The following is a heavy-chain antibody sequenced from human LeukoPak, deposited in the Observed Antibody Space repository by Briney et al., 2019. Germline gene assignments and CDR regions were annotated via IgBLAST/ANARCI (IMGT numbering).Heavy chain of an antibody. J-gene: IGHJ4*02. Sequence: GESLKISCKGSGYSFTSYWIGWVRQMPGKGLEWMGIIYPGVSDTRYSPSFQGQVTISADKSISTAYLQWSSLKASDTAMYYCARLRRSYGSGSSLEYWGQGTLVTVSS. CDR2: IYPGVSDT. V-gene: IGHV5-51*01. CDR3: ARLRRSYGSGSSLEY. CDR1: GYSFTSYW. D-gene: IGHD3-10*01.